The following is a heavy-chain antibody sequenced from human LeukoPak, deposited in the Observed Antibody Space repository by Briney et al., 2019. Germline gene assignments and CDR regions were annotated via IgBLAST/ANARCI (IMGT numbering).Heavy chain of an antibody. V-gene: IGHV4-39*07. CDR3: ARGRGILDY. CDR2: MSYSGRT. D-gene: IGHD5-18*01. J-gene: IGHJ4*02. CDR1: GGSISISNYY. Sequence: SETLSLTCTVSGGSISISNYYWGWIRQPPGKGLEWIGSMSYSGRTYYNPSLKTRVTVSLDTSKNQFSLNLISVTAADTAVYYCARGRGILDYWGQGTLVTVSS.